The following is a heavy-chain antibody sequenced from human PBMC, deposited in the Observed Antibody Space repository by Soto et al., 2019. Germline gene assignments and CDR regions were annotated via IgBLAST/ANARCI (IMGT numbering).Heavy chain of an antibody. CDR2: ISAYNGNT. Sequence: ASVKVSCKASGYTFTIYGIIWVRQAPGQGLEWMGWISAYNGNTNYAQKLQGRVTMTTGTSTSTAYMELRSLRSDDTAVYYCAREAGYSSGWFTNRFDPWGQGTLVTVSS. V-gene: IGHV1-18*01. CDR3: AREAGYSSGWFTNRFDP. CDR1: GYTFTIYG. D-gene: IGHD6-19*01. J-gene: IGHJ5*02.